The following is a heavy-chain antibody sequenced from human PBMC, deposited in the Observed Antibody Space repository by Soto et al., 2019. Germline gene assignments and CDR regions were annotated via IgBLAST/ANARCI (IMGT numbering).Heavy chain of an antibody. V-gene: IGHV3-30*03. CDR1: GFTFSSYG. CDR3: XXXXXXXXXXXXXXPDY. J-gene: IGHJ4*02. CDR2: ISFDGSNK. Sequence: QVQLVESGGGVVQPGRSLRLSCAASGFTFSSYGMHWVRQAPGKGLEWVAVISFDGSNKYYADSVKGRFTISRDNSKXXXXXXXXXXXXXXXXXXXXXXXXXXXXXXXXXXPDYWGQGTQVTVSS.